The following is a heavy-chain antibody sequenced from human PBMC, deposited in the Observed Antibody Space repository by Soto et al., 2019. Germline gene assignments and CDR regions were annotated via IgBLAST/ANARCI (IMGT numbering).Heavy chain of an antibody. CDR1: GFTFSSYG. J-gene: IGHJ4*02. V-gene: IGHV3-30*18. D-gene: IGHD2-2*01. Sequence: PGGSLRLSCAASGFTFSSYGMHWVRQAPGKGLEWVAVISYDGSNKYYANSVKGRFTISRDNSKNTLYLQMNSLRAEDTAVYYCANTFGVPMSRFDYWGQGTLVTVSS. CDR2: ISYDGSNK. CDR3: ANTFGVPMSRFDY.